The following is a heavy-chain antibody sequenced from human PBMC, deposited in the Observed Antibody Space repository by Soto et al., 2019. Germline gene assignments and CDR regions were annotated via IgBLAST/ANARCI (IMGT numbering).Heavy chain of an antibody. V-gene: IGHV1-2*02. J-gene: IGHJ5*02. CDR2: MNPGSGDT. CDR1: GFSFTGYY. CDR3: ARMATFGSLNWFDP. D-gene: IGHD3-16*01. Sequence: VASVKVSCKASGFSFTGYYIHWLRQAPGQGLEWMGWMNPGSGDTGYAQKFQGRVTMTRDISIATAYMELSSLRSDDTAIYYCARMATFGSLNWFDPWGQGTLVTVSS.